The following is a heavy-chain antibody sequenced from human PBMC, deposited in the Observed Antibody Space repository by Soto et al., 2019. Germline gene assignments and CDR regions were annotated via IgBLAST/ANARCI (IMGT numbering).Heavy chain of an antibody. Sequence: PSETLSLTCAVSGGSISSGGYSWSWIRQPPGKGLEWIGYIYHSGSTYYNPSLKSRVTISVDRSKNQFSLKLSSVTAADTAVYYCARVDYDILTGYLSWFDPWGQGTLVTVSS. D-gene: IGHD3-9*01. CDR3: ARVDYDILTGYLSWFDP. V-gene: IGHV4-30-2*01. J-gene: IGHJ5*02. CDR1: GGSISSGGYS. CDR2: IYHSGST.